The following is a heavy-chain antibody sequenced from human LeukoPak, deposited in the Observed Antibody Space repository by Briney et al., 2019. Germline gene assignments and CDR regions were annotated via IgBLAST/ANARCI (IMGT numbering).Heavy chain of an antibody. CDR2: IWYDGSNK. D-gene: IGHD3-22*01. J-gene: IGHJ4*02. V-gene: IGHV3-33*06. CDR3: AKDRSAYYYDSSGPKDY. CDR1: GFTFSSYG. Sequence: PGRSLRLSCAASGFTFSSYGMHWVRQAPGKGLEWVAVIWYDGSNKYYADSVKGRFTISRDNSKSTLYLQMNSLRAEDTAVYYCAKDRSAYYYDSSGPKDYWGQGTLVTVSS.